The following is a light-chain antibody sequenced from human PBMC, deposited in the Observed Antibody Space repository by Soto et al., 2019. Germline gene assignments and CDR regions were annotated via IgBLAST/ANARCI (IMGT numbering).Light chain of an antibody. V-gene: IGLV2-14*01. CDR3: SSYTGGNPSYV. Sequence: QSLLTQPASVSGSAGQSITISCTGTSSDIGGYNYVSWSQQHPGEAPQLMIYEVSNRPSGVSNRFSGSKSGNTASLTISGLQAEDEADYYCSSYTGGNPSYVFGTGTKVTVL. CDR2: EVS. J-gene: IGLJ1*01. CDR1: SSDIGGYNY.